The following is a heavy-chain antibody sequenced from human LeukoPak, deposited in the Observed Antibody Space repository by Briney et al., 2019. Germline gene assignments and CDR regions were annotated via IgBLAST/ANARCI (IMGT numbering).Heavy chain of an antibody. CDR3: ARGLAARPRLYMGV. CDR1: GGSFSGYY. Sequence: SETLSLTCAVYGGSFSGYYWSWIRQPAGKGLEWIGRIYTSGSTNYNPSLKSRVTMSVDTSKNRFSLKLSSVTAADTAVYYCARGLAARPRLYMGVWGKGTTVTVSS. V-gene: IGHV4-59*10. CDR2: IYTSGST. J-gene: IGHJ6*03. D-gene: IGHD6-6*01.